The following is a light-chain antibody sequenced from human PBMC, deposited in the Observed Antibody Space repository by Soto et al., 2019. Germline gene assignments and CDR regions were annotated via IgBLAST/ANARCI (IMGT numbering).Light chain of an antibody. CDR1: QSVLYSSNNKNY. CDR2: WAS. CDR3: LQQYSTPPLYT. J-gene: IGKJ2*01. Sequence: DIVMTQSPDSLAVSLGERATINCKSSQSVLYSSNNKNYLAWYQQKPGQPPKLLIYWASTRESRVPDRFSGSGSETGFTLTISSQQVEYFSLYYCLQQYSTPPLYTFGQVTKVEIK. V-gene: IGKV4-1*01.